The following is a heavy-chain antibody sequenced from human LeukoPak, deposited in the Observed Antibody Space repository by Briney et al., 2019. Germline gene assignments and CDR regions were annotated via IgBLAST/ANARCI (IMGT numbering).Heavy chain of an antibody. V-gene: IGHV1-2*02. CDR1: GYTFTGYY. D-gene: IGHD3-10*01. J-gene: IGHJ4*02. CDR2: ISPNSGDT. CDR3: ARTRRYYDSGSYYDY. Sequence: ASVKVSCKASGYTFTGYYIHWVRQAPGQGLEWMGWISPNSGDTNYAQNFQGRVTMTGDTSISTAYMELSRLRSDDTAVYYCARTRRYYDSGSYYDYWGQGTLVTVSS.